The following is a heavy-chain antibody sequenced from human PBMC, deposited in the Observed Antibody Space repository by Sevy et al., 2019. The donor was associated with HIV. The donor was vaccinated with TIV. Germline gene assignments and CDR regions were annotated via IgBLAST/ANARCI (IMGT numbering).Heavy chain of an antibody. D-gene: IGHD1-26*01. J-gene: IGHJ2*01. V-gene: IGHV3-23*01. CDR3: AKPGGPSWYFDL. CDR2: LRNTDNKA. Sequence: GGSLRLSCAGAGFTFSNYAMGWVRQAPGKGLQWVSTLRNTDNKAYYAPSVRGRFTISRDDSKNTLYLQMNSLKAEDTAVYYGAKPGGPSWYFDLWGRGTLVTVSS. CDR1: GFTFSNYA.